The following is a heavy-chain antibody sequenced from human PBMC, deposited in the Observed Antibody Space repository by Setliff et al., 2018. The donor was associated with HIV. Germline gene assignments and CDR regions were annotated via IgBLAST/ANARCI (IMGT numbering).Heavy chain of an antibody. D-gene: IGHD3-9*01. CDR3: ARDGLSYNILPGSIAYFHSGMDV. Sequence: ASVKVSCKASGYSFTNYGISWVRQAPGQGLEWMGWISAYNGNTNYAQKLQGRVTMTTDTSTSTAYMELRSLRSDDTAVYYCARDGLSYNILPGSIAYFHSGMDVWGQGTTVTVSS. J-gene: IGHJ6*02. V-gene: IGHV1-18*01. CDR1: GYSFTNYG. CDR2: ISAYNGNT.